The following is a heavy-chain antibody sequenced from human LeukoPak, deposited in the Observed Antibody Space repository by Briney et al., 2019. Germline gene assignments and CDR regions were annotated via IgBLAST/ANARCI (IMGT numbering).Heavy chain of an antibody. D-gene: IGHD3-10*01. CDR2: IRSEANSYPT. CDR1: GFTLSGSD. Sequence: GGSLRLSCAASGFTLSGSDMHWVRQASGKGLEWVGHIRSEANSYPTAYAASVKGRFTISRDDSKNTAYLQMNSLKTEDTAVYYCVRPGYYGSAYWGQGTLVTVSS. V-gene: IGHV3-73*01. J-gene: IGHJ4*02. CDR3: VRPGYYGSAY.